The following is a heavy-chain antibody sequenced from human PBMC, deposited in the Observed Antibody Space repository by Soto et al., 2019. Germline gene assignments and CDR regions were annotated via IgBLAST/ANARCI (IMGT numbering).Heavy chain of an antibody. Sequence: GGSLRLSCAASGFTISSYWMHWVRQAPGKGLVWVSRINSDGSTKTYADSVKGRFTISRDNAKNMVFLQMNSLRAEDTAVYYCARDHAGQVWGKGTLVTVS. CDR3: ARDHAGQV. J-gene: IGHJ4*02. V-gene: IGHV3-74*01. CDR2: INSDGSTK. D-gene: IGHD6-13*01. CDR1: GFTISSYW.